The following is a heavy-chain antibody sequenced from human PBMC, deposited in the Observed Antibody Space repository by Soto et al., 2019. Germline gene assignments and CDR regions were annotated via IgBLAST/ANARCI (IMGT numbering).Heavy chain of an antibody. CDR1: GGSFSGYY. CDR3: ARDKITGLFDC. J-gene: IGHJ4*02. D-gene: IGHD2-8*02. Sequence: QVQLQQWGAGLLKPSETLSLTCAVYGGSFSGYYWTWIRQPPGTGLEWIGEINNSGSTNYNPSLKRRVTTTVGPSKNQFALKLTSVTAADTAVYYCARDKITGLFDCWGQGTLVTVSS. V-gene: IGHV4-34*01. CDR2: INNSGST.